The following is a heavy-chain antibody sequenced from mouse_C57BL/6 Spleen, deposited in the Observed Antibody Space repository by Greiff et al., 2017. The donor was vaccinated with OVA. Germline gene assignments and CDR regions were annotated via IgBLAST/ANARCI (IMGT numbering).Heavy chain of an antibody. D-gene: IGHD1-1*01. Sequence: QVQLQQPGTELVKPGASVKLSCKASGYTFTSYWMHWVKQRPGQGLEWIGNINPSNGGTNYNEKFKSKATLTVDKSSSTAYMQLSSLTSEDSAVYYCARSLRGSDGSSYEDYWGQGTTLTVSS. CDR2: INPSNGGT. CDR3: ARSLRGSDGSSYEDY. V-gene: IGHV1-53*01. CDR1: GYTFTSYW. J-gene: IGHJ2*01.